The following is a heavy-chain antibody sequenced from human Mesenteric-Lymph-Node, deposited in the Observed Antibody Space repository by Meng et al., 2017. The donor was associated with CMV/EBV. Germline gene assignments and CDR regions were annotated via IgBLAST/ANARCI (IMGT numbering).Heavy chain of an antibody. CDR1: GGSFSGYF. CDR2: INHSGST. CDR3: ARDEYTYDSESSGHGMDV. J-gene: IGHJ6*02. V-gene: IGHV4-34*01. Sequence: SQTRSLTCAVYGGSFSGYFWSWIRQPPGEGLEWIGEINHSGSTTYNPSLKSRVTISLDTSKNQFSLKLSSVTAADTAVYYCARDEYTYDSESSGHGMDVWGQGTTVTVSS. D-gene: IGHD3-10*01.